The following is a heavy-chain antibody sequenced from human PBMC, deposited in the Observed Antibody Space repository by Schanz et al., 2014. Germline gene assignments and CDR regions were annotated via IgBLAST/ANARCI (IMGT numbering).Heavy chain of an antibody. CDR2: LSGSGGST. D-gene: IGHD4-17*01. J-gene: IGHJ4*02. CDR3: ARPRFDYGEVDY. CDR1: GFTFSSYG. V-gene: IGHV3-NL1*01. Sequence: QVQLVESGGGVVQPGRSLRLSCAASGFTFSSYGMHWVRQAPGKGLEWVSALSGSGGSTYYADSVRGRFTISRDRFQNTLYLRMSSLRAEDTAVYYCARPRFDYGEVDYWGQGTLVTVSS.